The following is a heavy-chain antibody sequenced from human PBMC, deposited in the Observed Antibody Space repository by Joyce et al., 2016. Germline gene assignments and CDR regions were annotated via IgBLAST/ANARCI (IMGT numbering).Heavy chain of an antibody. V-gene: IGHV1-69*01. CDR1: GGTFSSYA. Sequence: QVQLVQSGAEVKKPGSSVKVSCKASGGTFSSYAISWVRQAPGQGLEWMGGIIPIVGTANYAHKSKGRVTITADESTSTAYMELSSLRSEDTAVYYCARCARAAVGTFDALDIWGQGTMVTVSS. D-gene: IGHD6-13*01. CDR3: ARCARAAVGTFDALDI. CDR2: IIPIVGTA. J-gene: IGHJ3*02.